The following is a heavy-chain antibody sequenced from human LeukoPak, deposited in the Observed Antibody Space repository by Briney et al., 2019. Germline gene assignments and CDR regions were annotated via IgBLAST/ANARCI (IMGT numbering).Heavy chain of an antibody. CDR3: TRPYSSGFPDYGMDV. CDR2: IRSKANSYAT. CDR1: GFTFSGSA. J-gene: IGHJ6*02. V-gene: IGHV3-73*01. Sequence: GGSLRLSCAASGFTFSGSAMHWVRQASGKGLEWVGRIRSKANSYATAYAASVKGRFTISRDDSKNTAYLQMNSLKTEDTAVYYCTRPYSSGFPDYGMDVWGQGTTVTVSS. D-gene: IGHD6-19*01.